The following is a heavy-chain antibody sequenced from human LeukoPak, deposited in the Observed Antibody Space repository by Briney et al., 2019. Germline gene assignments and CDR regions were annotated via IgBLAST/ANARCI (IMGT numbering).Heavy chain of an antibody. CDR2: MKQDGSEE. CDR3: ARDFVLRYFDWLTGDYFDY. CDR1: GFTSSSYW. D-gene: IGHD3-9*01. Sequence: GGSLRLFCAASGFTSSSYWMSWVRQAPGKGLEWVANMKQDGSEEYYVDSVKGRFTISRDNAKNSLFLQMNSLRAEDTAVYYCARDFVLRYFDWLTGDYFDYWGQGTLVTVSS. V-gene: IGHV3-7*01. J-gene: IGHJ4*02.